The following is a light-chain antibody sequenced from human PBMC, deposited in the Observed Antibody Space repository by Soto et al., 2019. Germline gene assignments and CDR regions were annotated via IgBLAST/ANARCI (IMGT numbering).Light chain of an antibody. CDR3: AAWDDTLDGRV. V-gene: IGLV1-44*01. Sequence: QSVVTQPPSASGTPGQRVTISCSGSSSNIGSNIVNWYQQFPGTAPKLLIYDNNQRPSGVPDRFSGSKSGTSASLAISGLQSEDEAHYYCAAWDDTLDGRVFGGGTKLTVL. CDR1: SSNIGSNI. J-gene: IGLJ3*02. CDR2: DNN.